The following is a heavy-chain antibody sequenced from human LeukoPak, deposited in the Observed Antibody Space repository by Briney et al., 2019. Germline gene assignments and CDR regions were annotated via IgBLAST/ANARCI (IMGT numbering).Heavy chain of an antibody. CDR1: GGSFSGYY. D-gene: IGHD4-11*01. V-gene: IGHV4-34*01. CDR2: INHSGST. J-gene: IGHJ6*03. CDR3: ARTNSKKAYYYYHMDV. Sequence: PSENLSFTCAVYGGSFSGYYWSWIRQPPGKGLEWIGEINHSGSTNYNPSLKSRVTISVDTSKNQFSLKLSSVTAADTAVYYCARTNSKKAYYYYHMDVWGKGTTVTVSS.